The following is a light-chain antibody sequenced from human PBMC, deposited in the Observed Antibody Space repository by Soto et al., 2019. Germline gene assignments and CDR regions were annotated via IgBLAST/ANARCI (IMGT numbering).Light chain of an antibody. CDR3: CSYAGSSTWV. V-gene: IGLV2-23*01. Sequence: QSALTQPASVSGSPGQSVTISCTGTSSDVGGYSLVSWFQQHPGKAPKLMIYEDTKRPSGVSARFSGSKSGNTASLTISGLQPEDEADYYCCSYAGSSTWVFGGGTKLTVL. CDR2: EDT. J-gene: IGLJ3*02. CDR1: SSDVGGYSL.